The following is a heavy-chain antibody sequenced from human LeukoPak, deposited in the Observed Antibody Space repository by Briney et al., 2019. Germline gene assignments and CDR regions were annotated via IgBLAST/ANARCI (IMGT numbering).Heavy chain of an antibody. Sequence: ATVKVSCKASGYTFTGYYMHWVRQAPGQGLEWMGWINPNSGGTNYAQKFQGRVTMTRDTSISTAYMELSRLRSDDTAVYYCASPIAARPFDAFDIWGQGTMVTVSS. CDR3: ASPIAARPFDAFDI. CDR1: GYTFTGYY. V-gene: IGHV1-2*02. D-gene: IGHD6-6*01. CDR2: INPNSGGT. J-gene: IGHJ3*02.